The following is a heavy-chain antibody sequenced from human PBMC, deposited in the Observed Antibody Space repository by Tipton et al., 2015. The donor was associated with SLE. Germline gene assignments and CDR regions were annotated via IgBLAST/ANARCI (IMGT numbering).Heavy chain of an antibody. V-gene: IGHV4-34*01. J-gene: IGHJ4*02. CDR3: AKNSGSYYFDD. CDR2: INQSGNT. Sequence: TLSLTCAVYVGSFSGHHWTWIRQPPGKGLKWIGEINQSGNTDYKSSLKSRVTISVDTSKNQFSLKLTSVTAADTAVYYCAKNSGSYYFDDWGQGTLVTVSS. D-gene: IGHD3-10*01. CDR1: VGSFSGHH.